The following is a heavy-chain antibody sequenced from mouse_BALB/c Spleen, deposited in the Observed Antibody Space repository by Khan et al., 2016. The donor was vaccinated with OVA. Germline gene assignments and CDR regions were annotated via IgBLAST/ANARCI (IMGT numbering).Heavy chain of an antibody. CDR1: GYSITSDYA. J-gene: IGHJ2*01. CDR2: ISYSGST. CDR3: ASGRLLLQYPDYFDY. D-gene: IGHD1-1*01. Sequence: EVQLQESGPGLLKPSQSLYLTCTVTGYSITSDYAWNWIRQFPGNKLERMAFISYSGSTTYSQYLRSRTTLTRDTSKNPSYMQLNSVTTEDTSTYYCASGRLLLQYPDYFDYWGQGTPLTVSS. V-gene: IGHV3-2*02.